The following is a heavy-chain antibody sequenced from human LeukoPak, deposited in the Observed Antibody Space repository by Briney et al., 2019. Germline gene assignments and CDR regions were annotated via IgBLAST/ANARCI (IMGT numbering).Heavy chain of an antibody. J-gene: IGHJ4*02. V-gene: IGHV4-38-2*02. CDR2: IYHSGST. CDR1: GGSISSYY. D-gene: IGHD3-22*01. CDR3: AQHLGDSDSYPLTY. Sequence: SETLSLTCTVSGGSISSYYWGWIRQPPGKGLEWIGSIYHSGSTYYNPSLKSRVTISVDTSKNQFSLKLSSVTAADTALYYCAQHLGDSDSYPLTYWGQGTLVTVSS.